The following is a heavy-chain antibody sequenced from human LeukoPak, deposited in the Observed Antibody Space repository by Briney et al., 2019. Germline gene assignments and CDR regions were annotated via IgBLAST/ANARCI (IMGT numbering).Heavy chain of an antibody. CDR2: QYPGDSDA. V-gene: IGHV5-51*03. J-gene: IGHJ3*02. CDR1: GYTFISNR. D-gene: IGHD3-10*01. Sequence: KPGDPLQNCCKGSGYTFISNRIGGRREITGKAVEWMGIQYPGDSDARYSPTFQGQATISADESISTAYLQWSSLRASDTAMYYCAKFHYYYGSGIFDAFDIWGQGTMVTVSS. CDR3: AKFHYYYGSGIFDAFDI.